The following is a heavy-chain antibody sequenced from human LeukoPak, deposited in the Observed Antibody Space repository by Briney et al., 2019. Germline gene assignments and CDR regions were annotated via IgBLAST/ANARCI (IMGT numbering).Heavy chain of an antibody. V-gene: IGHV5-10-1*01. CDR1: GYSFTGYW. J-gene: IGHJ6*02. Sequence: GESLRISCKGSGYSFTGYWISWVRQMPGKGLEWMGRIDPSDSYTNYSPSFQGHVTISADKSISTAYLQWSSLKASDTAMYYCARHYGSGSYYGSYYYYYGMDVWGQGTTVTVSS. D-gene: IGHD3-10*01. CDR3: ARHYGSGSYYGSYYYYYGMDV. CDR2: IDPSDSYT.